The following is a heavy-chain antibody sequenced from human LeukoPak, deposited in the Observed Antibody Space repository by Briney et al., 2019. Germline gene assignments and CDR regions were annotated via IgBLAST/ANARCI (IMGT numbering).Heavy chain of an antibody. CDR3: AKGHRRGYSYGPTRDAFDI. Sequence: PGGSLRLSCAASGFTFSSYWMSWVRQAPGKGLEWVANIKQDGSEKYYVDSVKGRFTISRDDPKNTLYLQMNSLRAEDTAVYYCAKGHRRGYSYGPTRDAFDIWGQGTVVTVSS. CDR2: IKQDGSEK. D-gene: IGHD5-18*01. J-gene: IGHJ3*02. CDR1: GFTFSSYW. V-gene: IGHV3-7*01.